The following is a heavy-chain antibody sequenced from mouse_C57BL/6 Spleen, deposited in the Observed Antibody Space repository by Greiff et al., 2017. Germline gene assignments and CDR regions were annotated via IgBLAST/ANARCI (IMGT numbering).Heavy chain of an antibody. Sequence: EVKLVESGGDLVKPGGSLKLSCAASGFTFSSYGMSWVRQTPDKRLEWVATISSGGSYTYYPDSVKGRFTISRDNAKNTLYLQMSSLKSEDTAMYYCARQGGDYYAMGYWGQGTSVTVSS. CDR2: ISSGGSYT. V-gene: IGHV5-6*01. CDR1: GFTFSSYG. CDR3: ARQGGDYYAMGY. J-gene: IGHJ4*01.